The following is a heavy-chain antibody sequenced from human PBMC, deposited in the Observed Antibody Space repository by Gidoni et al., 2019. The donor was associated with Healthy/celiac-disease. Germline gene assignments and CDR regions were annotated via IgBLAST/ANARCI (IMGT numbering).Heavy chain of an antibody. CDR2: IYYSGST. Sequence: QLQLQESGPGLVKPSETLSLTCTVSGGSLSSSSYYWGWIRQPPGKGLEWIGSIYYSGSTYYNPSLKSRVTISVDTSKNQFSLKLSSVTAADTAVYYCASPGYYDRRAFDIWGQGTMVTVSS. J-gene: IGHJ3*02. CDR1: GGSLSSSSYY. CDR3: ASPGYYDRRAFDI. V-gene: IGHV4-39*01. D-gene: IGHD3-22*01.